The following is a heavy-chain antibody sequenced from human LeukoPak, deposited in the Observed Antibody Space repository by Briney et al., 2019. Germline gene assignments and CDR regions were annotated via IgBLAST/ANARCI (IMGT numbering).Heavy chain of an antibody. J-gene: IGHJ1*01. CDR3: ATVPRIWSGYYTSEYFQH. D-gene: IGHD3-3*01. Sequence: GASVKVSCKVSGYTLTELSMQWVRQAPGKGLEWMGGFDPEDGETIYAQKFQGRVTMTEDTSTDTAYMELSSLRSEDTAVYYCATVPRIWSGYYTSEYFQHWGQGTLVTVSS. CDR2: FDPEDGET. V-gene: IGHV1-24*01. CDR1: GYTLTELS.